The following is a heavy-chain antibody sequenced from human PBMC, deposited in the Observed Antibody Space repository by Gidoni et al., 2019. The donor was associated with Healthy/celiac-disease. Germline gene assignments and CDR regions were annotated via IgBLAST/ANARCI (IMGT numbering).Heavy chain of an antibody. D-gene: IGHD3-10*01. J-gene: IGHJ4*02. V-gene: IGHV3-30-3*01. Sequence: QVQLVESGGGVVQPGRSLRLSCAASGFTFSSYAMHWVRQAPGKGLEWVAVISYDGSNKYYADSVKGRFTISRDNSKNTLYLQMNSLRAEDTAVYYCARDYSYNSDWFGGLSSEDFDYWGQGTLVTVSS. CDR1: GFTFSSYA. CDR3: ARDYSYNSDWFGGLSSEDFDY. CDR2: ISYDGSNK.